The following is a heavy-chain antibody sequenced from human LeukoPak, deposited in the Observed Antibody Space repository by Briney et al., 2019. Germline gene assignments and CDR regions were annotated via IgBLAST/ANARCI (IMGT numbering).Heavy chain of an antibody. V-gene: IGHV3-53*01. Sequence: GGSLRLSCAASGFTVSGNYMSWVRLAPGKGLEWVSVIYSGGSTYYADSVKGRFTISRDNSKNTLYLQMNSLRAEDTAVYYCAKDPYYGSGSYYQYFQHWGQGTLVTVSS. D-gene: IGHD3-10*01. CDR2: IYSGGST. CDR1: GFTVSGNY. J-gene: IGHJ1*01. CDR3: AKDPYYGSGSYYQYFQH.